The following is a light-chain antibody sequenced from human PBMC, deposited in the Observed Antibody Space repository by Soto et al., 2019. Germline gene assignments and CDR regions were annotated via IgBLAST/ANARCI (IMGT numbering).Light chain of an antibody. Sequence: EIVLTQSPGTLSLSPGERATLSCRASQRVSSSYLAWYQQKPGQAPRLLIYGASSRGTGIPDRFSGSGSGTDFTLTISSLELEDFAVYYCQQYGSSPQTFGQGTKVEIK. CDR1: QRVSSSY. V-gene: IGKV3-20*01. CDR2: GAS. J-gene: IGKJ1*01. CDR3: QQYGSSPQT.